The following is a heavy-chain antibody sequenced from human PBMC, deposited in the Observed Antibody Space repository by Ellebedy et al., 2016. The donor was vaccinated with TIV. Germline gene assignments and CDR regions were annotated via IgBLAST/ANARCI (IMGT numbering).Heavy chain of an antibody. CDR2: INAYNGNR. CDR3: ARYRLGQGLAYQFREY. V-gene: IGHV1-18*04. Sequence: AASVKVSCKASGYTFSYYGITSVRHPPGQGLDGMGWINAYNGNRNYAQKLQDRVTLTTDKSTSTAYMELRSLRSDDTAVYYCARYRLGQGLAYQFREYWGQGTLVTVSS. J-gene: IGHJ4*02. CDR1: GYTFSYYG. D-gene: IGHD2-2*01.